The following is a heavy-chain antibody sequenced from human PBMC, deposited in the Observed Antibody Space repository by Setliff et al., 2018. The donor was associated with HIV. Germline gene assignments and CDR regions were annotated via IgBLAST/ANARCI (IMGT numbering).Heavy chain of an antibody. J-gene: IGHJ4*01. CDR2: VNHSGST. CDR1: GGSFSGYY. Sequence: SETLSLTCAVYGGSFSGYYWSWIRQPPGKGLEWIGEVNHSGSTNYNPSLKSRVTVSVDTSTNHLSLRLTSVTAADTAVYYCARQTSYDRGYSYCFDEWGRGTLVTVSS. CDR3: ARQTSYDRGYSYCFDE. D-gene: IGHD5-18*01. V-gene: IGHV4-34*01.